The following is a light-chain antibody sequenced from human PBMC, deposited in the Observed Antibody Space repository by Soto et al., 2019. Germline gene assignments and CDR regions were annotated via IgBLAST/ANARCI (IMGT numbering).Light chain of an antibody. CDR2: DTS. CDR1: QSVSRS. Sequence: EIVLTQSPGTLSLSPGERATLACRASQSVSRSLAWYQQKPGQAPRLLIYDTSTRATGIPDRFSGSGSGTDFTLTISTLEPEDFAVYHCQQYGGSPRTFGQGTKVEIK. J-gene: IGKJ1*01. V-gene: IGKV3-20*01. CDR3: QQYGGSPRT.